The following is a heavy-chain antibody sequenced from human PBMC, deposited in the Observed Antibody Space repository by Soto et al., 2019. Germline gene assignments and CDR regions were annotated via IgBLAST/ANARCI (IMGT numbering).Heavy chain of an antibody. V-gene: IGHV3-33*01. CDR3: ARDPNFSSLWFGELWHYYGMDV. CDR1: GFTFSSYG. Sequence: PGGSLRLSCAASGFTFSSYGMHWVRQAPGKGLEWVAVIWYDGSNKYYADSVKGRFTISRDNSKNTLYLQMNSLRAEDTAVYYCARDPNFSSLWFGELWHYYGMDVWGQGTTVTVSS. D-gene: IGHD3-10*01. J-gene: IGHJ6*02. CDR2: IWYDGSNK.